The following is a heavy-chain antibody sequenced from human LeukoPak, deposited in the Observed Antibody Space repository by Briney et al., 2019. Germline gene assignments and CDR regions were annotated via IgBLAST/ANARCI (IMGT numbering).Heavy chain of an antibody. CDR1: GFTFSSYG. CDR3: ARGLAALYYFDY. Sequence: GGSLRLSCAASGFTFSSYGMHWVRQAPGKGLEWVAFIRYDGSNKYYADSVKGRFTISRDNSKNTLYLQMNSLRAEDTAVYYCARGLAALYYFDYWGQGTLSPSPQ. J-gene: IGHJ4*02. D-gene: IGHD6-6*01. V-gene: IGHV3-30*02. CDR2: IRYDGSNK.